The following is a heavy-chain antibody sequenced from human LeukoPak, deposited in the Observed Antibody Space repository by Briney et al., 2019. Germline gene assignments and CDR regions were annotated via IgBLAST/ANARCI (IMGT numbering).Heavy chain of an antibody. CDR2: IYYSGST. J-gene: IGHJ3*01. V-gene: IGHV4-39*07. CDR1: GGSISSSSYY. D-gene: IGHD3-10*01. Sequence: SETLSLTCTVSGGSISSSSYYWGWIRQPPGKGLEWIGSIYYSGSTYYNPSLKSRVAISVDTSKNQFSLKLSSVTAADTAVYYCASSYYGSGSWGQGTMVTVSS. CDR3: ASSYYGSGS.